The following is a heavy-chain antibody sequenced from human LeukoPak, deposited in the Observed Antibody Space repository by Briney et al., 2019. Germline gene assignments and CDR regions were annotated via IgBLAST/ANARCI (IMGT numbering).Heavy chain of an antibody. CDR3: ARDLRIDSSGYIPPYYFDY. D-gene: IGHD3-22*01. J-gene: IGHJ4*02. V-gene: IGHV3-11*01. CDR1: GFTFSDYY. Sequence: GGSLRLFCAASGFTFSDYYMSWIRQAPGKGLEWVSYISSSGSTIYYADSVKGRFTISRDNAKNSLYLQMNSLRAEDTAVYYCARDLRIDSSGYIPPYYFDYWGQGTLVTVSS. CDR2: ISSSGSTI.